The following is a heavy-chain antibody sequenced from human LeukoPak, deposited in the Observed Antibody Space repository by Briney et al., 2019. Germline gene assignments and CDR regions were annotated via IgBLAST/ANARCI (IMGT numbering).Heavy chain of an antibody. V-gene: IGHV3-30*02. CDR1: GFTFSSYG. CDR3: AKDGGRYCTSTSCWYFDY. D-gene: IGHD2-2*01. Sequence: TGGSLRLSCAASGFTFSSYGMHWVRQAPGKGLEWVAFIRYDGSNKYYADSVKGRFTISRDNSKNTLYLQMNSLRAEDTAVYYCAKDGGRYCTSTSCWYFDYWGQGTLVTVSS. J-gene: IGHJ4*02. CDR2: IRYDGSNK.